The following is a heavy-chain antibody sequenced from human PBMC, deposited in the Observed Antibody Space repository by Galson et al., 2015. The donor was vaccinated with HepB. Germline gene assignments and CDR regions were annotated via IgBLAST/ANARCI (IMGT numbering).Heavy chain of an antibody. CDR2: ISGGGGNT. Sequence: SLRLPCAASGFIFNNYAMTWVRQPPGEGLEWGSSISGGGGNTFYSASVKGRFTISRDNSKNTLFLQMNSLRADDTAVYSCAKSLRHYPYDMDVWGPGTTVSVSS. J-gene: IGHJ6*02. CDR3: AKSLRHYPYDMDV. D-gene: IGHD6-25*01. CDR1: GFIFNNYA. V-gene: IGHV3-23*01.